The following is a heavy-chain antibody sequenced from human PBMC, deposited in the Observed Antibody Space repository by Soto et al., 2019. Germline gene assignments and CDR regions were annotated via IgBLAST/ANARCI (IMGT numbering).Heavy chain of an antibody. V-gene: IGHV4-34*01. CDR2: SNHIGST. CDR1: GGSFSGYY. Sequence: KTSETLSLTCAVYGGSFSGYYWSWIRQPPGKWLDWIWESNHIGSTNYNPSLKSRVTISVDTSTHQFSLKLSSVTAADTAVYYCARGGIAARTSYYYGMDVWGQGTTVTVSS. D-gene: IGHD6-6*01. J-gene: IGHJ6*02. CDR3: ARGGIAARTSYYYGMDV.